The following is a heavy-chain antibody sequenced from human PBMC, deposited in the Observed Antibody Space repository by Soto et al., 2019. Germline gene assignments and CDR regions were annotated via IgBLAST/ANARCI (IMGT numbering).Heavy chain of an antibody. D-gene: IGHD2-15*01. CDR3: TKSSVHCSGGSCFDF. Sequence: GGSLRLSCAASVFTFSSYAMSWVRQAPGKRLEWLSLISGSGATTYYADSVKGRFIVSRDKSKNTVYLQMNSLRADDTALYYCTKSSVHCSGGSCFDFWGQGTLVTV. CDR2: ISGSGATT. J-gene: IGHJ5*01. CDR1: VFTFSSYA. V-gene: IGHV3-23*01.